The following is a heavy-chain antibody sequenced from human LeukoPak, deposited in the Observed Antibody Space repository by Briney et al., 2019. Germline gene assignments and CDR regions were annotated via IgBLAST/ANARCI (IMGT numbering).Heavy chain of an antibody. V-gene: IGHV4-59*01. J-gene: IGHJ4*02. CDR1: GGSISSYY. CDR2: IYYSGST. CDR3: ARGFWEYNFDY. Sequence: PSETLSLTCTVSGGSISSYYWSWIRQPPGKGLEWIGYIYYSGSTNYNPSLKSRVTISVDTSKNQFSLKLSSVTGAGTAVYYCARGFWEYNFDYWGQGTLVTVSS. D-gene: IGHD3-3*01.